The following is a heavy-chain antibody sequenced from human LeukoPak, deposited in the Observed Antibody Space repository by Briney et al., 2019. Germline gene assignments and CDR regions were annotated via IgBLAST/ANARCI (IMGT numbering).Heavy chain of an antibody. CDR2: ISEGSRTI. CDR1: GFTFGTYP. J-gene: IGHJ4*02. V-gene: IGHV3-48*04. Sequence: GGSLRLSCAASGFTFGTYPMNWVRQAPGKGLEWLSYISEGSRTIYYADSVKGRFTISRDNTQNSLYLQMSSLRAEDTAVYYCARCRAWELLGVDDWGQVTLVSVS. D-gene: IGHD1-26*01. CDR3: ARCRAWELLGVDD.